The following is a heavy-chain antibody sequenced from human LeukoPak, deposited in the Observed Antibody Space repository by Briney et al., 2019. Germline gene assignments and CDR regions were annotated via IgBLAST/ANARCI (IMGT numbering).Heavy chain of an antibody. V-gene: IGHV3-7*01. J-gene: IGHJ4*02. CDR2: IKPDGSLQ. CDR1: GFIFSSFW. Sequence: GGSLRLSXTASGFIFSSFWMAWVRQAPGKGLEWVANIKPDGSLQFYGDSVKGRFTISRDNAKNSLYLQMNNLRAEDTALYYCATSYDSSGCDWGQGTLVTVSS. D-gene: IGHD3-22*01. CDR3: ATSYDSSGCD.